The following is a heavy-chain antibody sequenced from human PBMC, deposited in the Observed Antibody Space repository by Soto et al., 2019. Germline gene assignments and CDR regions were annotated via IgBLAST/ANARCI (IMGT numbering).Heavy chain of an antibody. CDR1: GFTFSDHY. CDR2: TRNKANGYTT. V-gene: IGHV3-72*01. Sequence: GGSLRLSCVASGFTFSDHYMDWVRQAPGKGLEWVGRTRNKANGYTTEYAASVKGRFIISRDDSKNSLYLQMNSLKTEDTAVYYCARELMTTVTFFDFWGQGTLVTVSS. CDR3: ARELMTTVTFFDF. J-gene: IGHJ4*02. D-gene: IGHD4-17*01.